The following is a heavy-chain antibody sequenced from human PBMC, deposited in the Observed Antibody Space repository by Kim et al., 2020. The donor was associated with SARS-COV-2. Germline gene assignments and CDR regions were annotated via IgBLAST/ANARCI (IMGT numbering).Heavy chain of an antibody. Sequence: YRGGTNYNPSLKSRATISGATATNQFSLKWSSGTAADTAVYYCGRGFDYWGQGTLVTVSS. D-gene: IGHD2-15*01. V-gene: IGHV4-59*08. J-gene: IGHJ4*02. CDR3: GRGFDY. CDR2: YRGGT.